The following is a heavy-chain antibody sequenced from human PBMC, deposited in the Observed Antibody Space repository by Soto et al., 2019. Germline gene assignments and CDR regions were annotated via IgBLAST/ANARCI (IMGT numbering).Heavy chain of an antibody. CDR1: GGSISSYY. CDR3: ARLRIAAHFDY. Sequence: SETLSLSCTVSGGSISSYYWSWIRQPPGKGLEWIGYIYYSGSTNYNPSLKSRVTISVDTSKNQFSLKLSSVSAADTAVYYCARLRIAAHFDYWGQGTLVTVSS. D-gene: IGHD6-13*01. V-gene: IGHV4-59*01. J-gene: IGHJ4*02. CDR2: IYYSGST.